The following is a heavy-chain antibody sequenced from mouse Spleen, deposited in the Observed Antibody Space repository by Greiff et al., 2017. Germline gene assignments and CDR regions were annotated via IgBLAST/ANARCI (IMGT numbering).Heavy chain of an antibody. CDR2: ISSGSSTI. V-gene: IGHV5-17*01. CDR3: ARALRSTMITTRVYYYAMDY. Sequence: EVKLMESGGGLVKPGGSLKLSCAASGFTFSDYGMHWVRQAPEKGLEWVAYISSGSSTIYYADTVKGRFTISRDNAKNTLFLQMTSLRSEDTAMYYCARALRSTMITTRVYYYAMDYWGQGTSVTVSS. J-gene: IGHJ4*01. D-gene: IGHD2-4*01. CDR1: GFTFSDYG.